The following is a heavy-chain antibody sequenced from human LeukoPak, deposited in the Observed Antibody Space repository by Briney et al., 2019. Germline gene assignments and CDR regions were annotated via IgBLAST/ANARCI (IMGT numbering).Heavy chain of an antibody. D-gene: IGHD4-17*01. CDR2: ISGSGVTM. Sequence: PGGSLRLSCAASGFTFSSYEMNWVRQAPGRGLEWVSYISGSGVTMYYADSVKGRFTISRDNSKNSLNLQMNSLRAEDTAVFYCAKTRAYGDSYFDYWGQGTLVTVSS. V-gene: IGHV3-48*03. CDR1: GFTFSSYE. CDR3: AKTRAYGDSYFDY. J-gene: IGHJ4*02.